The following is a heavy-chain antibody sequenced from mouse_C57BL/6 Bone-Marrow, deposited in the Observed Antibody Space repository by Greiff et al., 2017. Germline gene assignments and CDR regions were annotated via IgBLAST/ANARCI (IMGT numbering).Heavy chain of an antibody. CDR2: ISSGGDYI. CDR1: GFTFSSYA. D-gene: IGHD1-1*01. CDR3: TGLYYGSSYYFDY. Sequence: EVKLVESGAGLVKPGGSLKLSCAASGFTFSSYAMSWVRQTPEKRLEWVAYISSGGDYIYYADTVKGRFTISRDNARNTLYLQMSSLKSEDTAMYYCTGLYYGSSYYFDYWGQGTTLTVSS. V-gene: IGHV5-9-1*02. J-gene: IGHJ2*01.